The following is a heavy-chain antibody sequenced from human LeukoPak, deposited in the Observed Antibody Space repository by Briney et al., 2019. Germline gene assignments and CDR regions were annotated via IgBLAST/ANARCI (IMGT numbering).Heavy chain of an antibody. CDR1: GFTFSSYR. V-gene: IGHV3-21*01. Sequence: PGGSLRLSCAASGFTFSSYRMNWVRQAPGKGLEWVSSISSSSSYIYYADSVKGRFTISRDNAKNSLYLQMNSLRAEDTAVYYCARIYGGNSDLDYWGQGTLVTVSS. J-gene: IGHJ4*02. D-gene: IGHD4-23*01. CDR3: ARIYGGNSDLDY. CDR2: ISSSSSYI.